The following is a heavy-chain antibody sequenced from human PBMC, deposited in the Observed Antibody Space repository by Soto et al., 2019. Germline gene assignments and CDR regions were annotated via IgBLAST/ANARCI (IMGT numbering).Heavy chain of an antibody. J-gene: IGHJ4*02. CDR1: GFTFTTNY. CDR2: IFNDGRA. CDR3: ARPDY. V-gene: IGHV3-53*02. Sequence: EVQLVETGGGLVQPGGSLRLSCVASGFTFTTNYMSWVRQAPGKGPEWVSIIFNDGRAYYADAVKGRFTISRDHSKDTMYLQMNSLRAEDTAMYYCARPDYWGQGTLVNVSS.